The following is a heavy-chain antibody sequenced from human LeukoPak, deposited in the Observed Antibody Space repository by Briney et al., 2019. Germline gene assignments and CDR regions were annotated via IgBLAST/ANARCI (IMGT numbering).Heavy chain of an antibody. CDR3: ARDTSAWRYGMDV. Sequence: PGGSLRLSCEASGFTFSSHWVSWVRQAPGKGLEWVAIIKQDGSEKDYVDSVTGRFTIFRDNAKNSLYLQMNSLRDEDTAVYYCARDTSAWRYGMDVWGQGTTVTVSS. CDR2: IKQDGSEK. J-gene: IGHJ6*02. CDR1: GFTFSSHW. V-gene: IGHV3-7*01. D-gene: IGHD6-19*01.